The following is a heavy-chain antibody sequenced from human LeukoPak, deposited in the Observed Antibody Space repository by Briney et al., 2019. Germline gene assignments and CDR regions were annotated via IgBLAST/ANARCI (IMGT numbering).Heavy chain of an antibody. Sequence: GGSLRLSCAASGFSFSNSDMHWVRQATGKGLEWVSAIGAGADTYYPDSVKGRFTISRDNAKNSLYLQMNSLRAEDMAVYYCARAVRYFDYLLGPPDYWGQGTLVTVSS. D-gene: IGHD3-9*01. CDR2: IGAGADT. CDR1: GFSFSNSD. J-gene: IGHJ4*02. CDR3: ARAVRYFDYLLGPPDY. V-gene: IGHV3-13*01.